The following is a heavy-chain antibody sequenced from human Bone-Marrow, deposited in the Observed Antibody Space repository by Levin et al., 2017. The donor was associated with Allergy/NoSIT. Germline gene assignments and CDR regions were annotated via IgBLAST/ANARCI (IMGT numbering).Heavy chain of an antibody. Sequence: ASVKVSCKASGYSFTHYAIHWVRQAPGQRLEWMGWINPVNGNTKYSQNFQGRVTITKDTSASTVYVELSSLRSADTAVYYCAREVIPRGSSRQWLPLDWFDPWGQGTLVTVSS. CDR1: GYSFTHYA. CDR3: AREVIPRGSSRQWLPLDWFDP. J-gene: IGHJ5*02. CDR2: INPVNGNT. V-gene: IGHV1-3*01. D-gene: IGHD5-12*01.